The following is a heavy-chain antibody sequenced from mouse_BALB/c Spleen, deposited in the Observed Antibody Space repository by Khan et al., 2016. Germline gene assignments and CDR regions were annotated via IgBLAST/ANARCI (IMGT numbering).Heavy chain of an antibody. CDR3: ARKGFSSYVLLAY. Sequence: VQLKESGAELVRPGASVKISCKAFGYIFTNHHINWVKQMPGQGLDWLGGVNPYTDYTTYNQKFKGTSTLTVDKASSTADMELSSLPSEDSAVYYCARKGFSSYVLLAYWDKGTLVTLAT. CDR2: VNPYTDYT. V-gene: IGHV1S45*01. D-gene: IGHD1-1*01. CDR1: GYIFTNHH. J-gene: IGHJ3*01.